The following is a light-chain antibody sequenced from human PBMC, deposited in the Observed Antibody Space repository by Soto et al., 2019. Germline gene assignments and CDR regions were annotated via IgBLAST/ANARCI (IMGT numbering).Light chain of an antibody. CDR2: STS. J-gene: IGKJ4*01. CDR3: QQYHTWPLT. Sequence: ELVMTQSPATLSVSPGEGATLSCRASQSVNNNLAWYQQTPGRAPRLLIYSTSTRAIDTADRFSGSGSGTDFTLTVSSLQSEDFAVYYCQQYHTWPLTFGGGTKVEI. CDR1: QSVNNN. V-gene: IGKV3-15*01.